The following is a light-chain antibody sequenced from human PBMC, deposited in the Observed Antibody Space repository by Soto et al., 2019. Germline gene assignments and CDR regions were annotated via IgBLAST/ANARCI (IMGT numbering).Light chain of an antibody. CDR1: SSNIGNNA. CDR2: YDD. J-gene: IGLJ3*02. CDR3: AAWDDSLNGGV. V-gene: IGLV1-36*01. Sequence: QSVLTQSPSASGTPGQRVTISCSGSSSNIGNNAVNWYQQLPGKAPKLLIYYDDLLPSGVSDRFSGSKSGTSASLAISGLQSEDEADYYCAAWDDSLNGGVFGGGTKLTVL.